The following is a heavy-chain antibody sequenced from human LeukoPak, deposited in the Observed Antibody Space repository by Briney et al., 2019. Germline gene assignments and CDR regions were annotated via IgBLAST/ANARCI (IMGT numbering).Heavy chain of an antibody. J-gene: IGHJ3*02. V-gene: IGHV4-59*12. Sequence: PSETLSLTCTVSGGSISSYYWSWIRQPPGKGLEWIGYIYYSGSTYYNPSLKSRVTISVDTSKNQFSLKLSSVTAADTAVYYCAREGPLYAFDIWGQGTMVTVSS. CDR3: AREGPLYAFDI. CDR1: GGSISSYY. CDR2: IYYSGST.